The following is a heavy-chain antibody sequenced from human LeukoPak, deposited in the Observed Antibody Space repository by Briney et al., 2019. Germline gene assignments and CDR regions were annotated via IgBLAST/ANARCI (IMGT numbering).Heavy chain of an antibody. V-gene: IGHV3-23*01. CDR3: AKDLGELSFIIDC. Sequence: TGGSLRLSCAASRFNFSGYAMTWVRQAPGKGLEWVSAITGSGGGTYYADSVKGRFTISRDNSKNTLYLQMSGLRAEDTAVYYCAKDLGELSFIIDCWGQGALVTVSS. D-gene: IGHD3-16*02. CDR1: RFNFSGYA. CDR2: ITGSGGGT. J-gene: IGHJ4*02.